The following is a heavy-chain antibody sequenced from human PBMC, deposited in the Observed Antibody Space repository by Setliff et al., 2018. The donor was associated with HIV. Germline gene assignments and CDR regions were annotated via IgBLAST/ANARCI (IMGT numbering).Heavy chain of an antibody. Sequence: PSETLSLTCVISGGSMGSHYWSWIRQSPGKGLEWIGNIHYTGISDINPSLKRRATISLDRPKIQFSLKLSSVTAADTAVYYCASPPVGRWELPTSDAFDIWGQGTMVTVSS. CDR2: IHYTGIS. V-gene: IGHV4-59*11. D-gene: IGHD1-26*01. J-gene: IGHJ3*02. CDR1: GGSMGSHY. CDR3: ASPPVGRWELPTSDAFDI.